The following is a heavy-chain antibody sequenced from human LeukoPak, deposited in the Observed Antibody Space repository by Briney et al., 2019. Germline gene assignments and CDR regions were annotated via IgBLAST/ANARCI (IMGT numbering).Heavy chain of an antibody. J-gene: IGHJ6*03. D-gene: IGHD6-13*01. CDR3: ARGVWAAAGDSVYYYYYYMDV. CDR1: GGSISSSNW. CDR2: IYHSGST. Sequence: SGTLSLTCAVSGGSISSSNWWSWVRQPPGKGLEWIGEIYHSGSTNYNPSLKSRVTISVDKSKNQFSLKLSSVTAADTAVYYCARGVWAAAGDSVYYYYYYMDVWGKGTTVTVSS. V-gene: IGHV4-4*02.